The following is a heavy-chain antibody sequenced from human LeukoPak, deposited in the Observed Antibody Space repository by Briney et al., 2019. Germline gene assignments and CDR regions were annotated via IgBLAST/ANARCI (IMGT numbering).Heavy chain of an antibody. CDR3: VRHQYYYGAGSYYVFDS. V-gene: IGHV4-4*02. D-gene: IGHD3-10*01. CDR1: GGSISSSNW. J-gene: IGHJ5*01. CDR2: IYHSGST. Sequence: NPSETLSLTCAVSGGSISSSNWWSWVRPPPGKGLEWIGEIYHSGSTNYNPSLKSRVTISVDKSKNQFSLKLSSVTAADTAVYYCVRHQYYYGAGSYYVFDSWGQGTLVTVSS.